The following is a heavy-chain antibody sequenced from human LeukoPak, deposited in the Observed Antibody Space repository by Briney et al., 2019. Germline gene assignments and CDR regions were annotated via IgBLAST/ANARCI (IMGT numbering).Heavy chain of an antibody. V-gene: IGHV3-23*01. CDR3: AKGGNWNHYYYYGMDV. D-gene: IGHD1-1*01. CDR1: GFTFTGYD. CDR2: ISGSGSGT. J-gene: IGHJ6*02. Sequence: PGGSLRLSCAASGFTFTGYDMHWVRQAPGKGLEWVSSISGSGSGTYYADSVKGRFTISRDNFKNTMYLQLNSLRAEDTAVYYCAKGGNWNHYYYYGMDVWGQGTTVTVSS.